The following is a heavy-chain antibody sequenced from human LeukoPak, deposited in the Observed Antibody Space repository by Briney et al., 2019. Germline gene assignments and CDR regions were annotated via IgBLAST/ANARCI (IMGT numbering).Heavy chain of an antibody. V-gene: IGHV3-30*02. D-gene: IGHD6-13*01. CDR3: ARDLQGPGIAEAGTADY. J-gene: IGHJ4*02. CDR1: GLIFINYG. CDR2: IQNDVVTK. Sequence: GGSLRLSCAASGLIFINYGMHWVRQAPGKGLEWVAFIQNDVVTKYYADSVNGRFTISRDNSRDTLYLQMNSLRVEDTAVYYCARDLQGPGIAEAGTADYWGQGTLVTVSS.